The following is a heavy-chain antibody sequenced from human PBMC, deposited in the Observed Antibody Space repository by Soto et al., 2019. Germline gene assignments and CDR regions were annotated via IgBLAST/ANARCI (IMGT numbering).Heavy chain of an antibody. CDR1: GFTFSSYW. CDR3: ARDSSFDDSSGYLDY. CDR2: IKQDGSEK. D-gene: IGHD3-22*01. J-gene: IGHJ4*02. V-gene: IGHV3-7*01. Sequence: PGGSLRLSCAASGFTFSSYWMSWVRQAPGKGLEWVANIKQDGSEKYYVDSVKGRFTISRDNAKNSLCLQMNSLRAEDTAVYYCARDSSFDDSSGYLDYWGQGTLVTVS.